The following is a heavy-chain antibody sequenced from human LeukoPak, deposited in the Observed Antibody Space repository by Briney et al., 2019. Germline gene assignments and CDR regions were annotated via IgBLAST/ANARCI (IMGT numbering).Heavy chain of an antibody. Sequence: SETLSLTCTISGVSVSSTTCSWGWIRQSPGKGLEWIGNISYTGNTYYNPSLKSRVTLSVDTSKNQFSLKLNSVPAADTATYYCARQFNNGFDIWGRGTMVTVSS. CDR3: ARQFNNGFDI. D-gene: IGHD2/OR15-2a*01. CDR1: GVSVSSTTCS. J-gene: IGHJ3*02. CDR2: ISYTGNT. V-gene: IGHV4-39*01.